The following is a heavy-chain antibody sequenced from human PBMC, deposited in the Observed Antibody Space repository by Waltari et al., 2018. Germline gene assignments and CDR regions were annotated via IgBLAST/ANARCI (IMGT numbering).Heavy chain of an antibody. D-gene: IGHD3-10*01. CDR2: ISYDGSNK. J-gene: IGHJ4*02. CDR1: GFTFSSYA. Sequence: QVQLVESGGGVVQPGRSLRLSCAASGFTFSSYAMHWVRQAPGKGLEWVAVISYDGSNKYYADSVKGRFTISRDNSKNTLYLQMNSLRAEDTAVYYCARAGGSHSWGQGTLVTVSS. CDR3: ARAGGSHS. V-gene: IGHV3-30-3*01.